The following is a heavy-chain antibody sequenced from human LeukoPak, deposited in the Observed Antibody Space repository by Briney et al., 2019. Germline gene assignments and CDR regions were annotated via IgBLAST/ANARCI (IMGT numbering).Heavy chain of an antibody. CDR1: GGSISSSSYY. J-gene: IGHJ5*02. CDR2: IYYSGST. D-gene: IGHD3-22*01. Sequence: SETLPLTCTVSGGSISSSSYYWGWIRQPPGKGLEWIGSIYYSGSTYYNPSLKSRVTISVDTSKNQFSLKLSSVTAADTAVYYCAGLNDDSSGYYYVGWFDPCGQGTLVTVSS. V-gene: IGHV4-39*01. CDR3: AGLNDDSSGYYYVGWFDP.